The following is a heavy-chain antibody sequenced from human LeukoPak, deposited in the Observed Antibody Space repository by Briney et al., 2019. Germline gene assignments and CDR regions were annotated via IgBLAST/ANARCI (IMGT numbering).Heavy chain of an antibody. CDR3: AKDRGYCSNTSCYALHYFDY. V-gene: IGHV3-23*01. D-gene: IGHD2-2*01. CDR2: ISGSGSST. CDR1: GFTFTSYG. J-gene: IGHJ4*02. Sequence: GGSLRLSCAASGFTFTSYGMSWVRQAPGKGLEWVSVISGSGSSTYYAHSVKGRFTISRDNSKNTLSLQMNSLRAEDTAVYYCAKDRGYCSNTSCYALHYFDYWGRGTLVTVSS.